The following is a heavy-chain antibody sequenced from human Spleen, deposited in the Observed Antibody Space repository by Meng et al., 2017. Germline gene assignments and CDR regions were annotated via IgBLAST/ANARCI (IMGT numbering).Heavy chain of an antibody. J-gene: IGHJ4*02. V-gene: IGHV3-74*01. CDR3: ARGHYDSSGYYYY. CDR2: IYSDESST. Sequence: GESLKISCVASGFTFSSYAMSWVRQAPGKGLEWVSRIYSDESSTSYAASVKGRFTISRDNAKNTLYLQMNSLRAEDTAVYYCARGHYDSSGYYYYWGQGTLVTVSS. D-gene: IGHD3-22*01. CDR1: GFTFSSYA.